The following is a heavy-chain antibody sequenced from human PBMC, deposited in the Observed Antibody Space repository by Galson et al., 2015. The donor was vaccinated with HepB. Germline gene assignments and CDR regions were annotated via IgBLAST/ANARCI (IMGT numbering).Heavy chain of an antibody. J-gene: IGHJ3*02. V-gene: IGHV1-45*02. D-gene: IGHD3-22*01. CDR2: ITPFNGNT. Sequence: SVKVSCKASGYTFTYRYLHWVRQAPGQALEWMGWITPFNGNTNYAQKFQDRVTITRDRSMSTAYMELSSLRSEDTAMYYCARSIIDYYYDSSGRDPGYAFDIWGQGTMVTVSS. CDR3: ARSIIDYYYDSSGRDPGYAFDI. CDR1: GYTFTYRY.